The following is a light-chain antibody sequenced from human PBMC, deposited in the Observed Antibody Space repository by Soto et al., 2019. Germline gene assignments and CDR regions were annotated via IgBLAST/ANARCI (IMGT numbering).Light chain of an antibody. V-gene: IGKV3-11*01. CDR2: DAS. J-gene: IGKJ5*01. Sequence: EIVLTQSPGTLFLSPGERATLSCRASQSVSTYLAWYQQKPGQAPRLLIYDASNRATGIPARFSGSGSGTDFTLTISSLEPEDFAVYYCQQYNKWPQTFGQGTRLEI. CDR1: QSVSTY. CDR3: QQYNKWPQT.